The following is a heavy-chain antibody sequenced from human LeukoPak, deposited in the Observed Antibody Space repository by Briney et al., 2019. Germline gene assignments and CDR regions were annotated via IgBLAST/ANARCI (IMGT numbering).Heavy chain of an antibody. CDR2: ISTYNGNT. J-gene: IGHJ4*02. Sequence: ASAKVSCKASGYTFTSYGISWARQAPGQGLEWMGWISTYNGNTNYAQKLQGRVSMTTDTSTSTAYMELRSLRSDDTAVYYCARSSLAVAGSVFDYWGQGTLVTVSS. D-gene: IGHD6-19*01. V-gene: IGHV1-18*01. CDR3: ARSSLAVAGSVFDY. CDR1: GYTFTSYG.